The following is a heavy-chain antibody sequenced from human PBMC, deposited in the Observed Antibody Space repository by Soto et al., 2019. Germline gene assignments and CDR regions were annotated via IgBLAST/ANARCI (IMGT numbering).Heavy chain of an antibody. D-gene: IGHD3-10*01. V-gene: IGHV3-21*01. CDR3: ARGFRHGFNV. CDR1: GFTFSGYS. J-gene: IGHJ6*02. CDR2: ISGPSIYI. Sequence: EVQLVESGGGLVKPGGSLRLSCVASGFTFSGYSINWVRQAPGKGLEWVSYISGPSIYIYYADSVKGRFTISRDNAKSAVYLQMNSLRAEDTAVYYCARGFRHGFNVWGQGTPVSVSS.